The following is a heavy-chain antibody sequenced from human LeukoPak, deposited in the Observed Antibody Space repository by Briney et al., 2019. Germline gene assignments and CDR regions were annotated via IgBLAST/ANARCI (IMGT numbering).Heavy chain of an antibody. V-gene: IGHV4-59*08. J-gene: IGHJ5*02. CDR1: GGSFSGYY. CDR3: ARGGGSSWYGSWFDP. CDR2: IYYSGST. D-gene: IGHD6-13*01. Sequence: PSETLSLTCAVYGGSFSGYYWSWIRQPPGKGLEWIGYIYYSGSTNYNPSLKSRVTISVDTSKNQFSLKLSSVTAADTAVYYCARGGGSSWYGSWFDPWGQGTLVTVSS.